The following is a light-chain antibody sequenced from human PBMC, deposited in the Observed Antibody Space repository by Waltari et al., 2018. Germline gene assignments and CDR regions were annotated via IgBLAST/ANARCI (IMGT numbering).Light chain of an antibody. J-gene: IGKJ3*01. Sequence: EIVMTQSPATLSVSPGERVTLSCRASQSVGSNLAWYQQKPGQTPRLPIYGASTRATGIAARFSGSGSGTEFTLTISSLQSEDFAVYYCQQYNQWPPITFGPGTKVDIK. V-gene: IGKV3-15*01. CDR1: QSVGSN. CDR3: QQYNQWPPIT. CDR2: GAS.